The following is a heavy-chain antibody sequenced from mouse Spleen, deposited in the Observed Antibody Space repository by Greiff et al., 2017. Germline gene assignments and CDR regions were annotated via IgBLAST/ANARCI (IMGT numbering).Heavy chain of an antibody. V-gene: IGHV5-6*01. Sequence: DVQRVESGGDLVKPGGSLKLSCAASGFTFSSYGMSWVRQTPDKRLEWVATISSGGSYTYYPDSVKGRFTISRDNAKNTLYLQMSSLKSEDTAMYYCARCGGYFDYWGQGTTLTVSS. CDR2: ISSGGSYT. J-gene: IGHJ2*01. CDR3: ARCGGYFDY. CDR1: GFTFSSYG.